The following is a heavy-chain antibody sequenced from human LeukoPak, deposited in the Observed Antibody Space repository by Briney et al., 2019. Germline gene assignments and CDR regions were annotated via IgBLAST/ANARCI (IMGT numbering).Heavy chain of an antibody. CDR2: ISSSSSTI. V-gene: IGHV3-48*02. J-gene: IGHJ6*02. Sequence: PGGSLRLSCAASGFTFSSYEMNWVRQAPGKGLEWVSYISSSSSTIYYADSVKGRFTISRDNAKNSLYLQMNSLRDEDTAVYYCARDAAPYGLSCMDVWGQGTTVTVSS. CDR1: GFTFSSYE. CDR3: ARDAAPYGLSCMDV. D-gene: IGHD3-16*02.